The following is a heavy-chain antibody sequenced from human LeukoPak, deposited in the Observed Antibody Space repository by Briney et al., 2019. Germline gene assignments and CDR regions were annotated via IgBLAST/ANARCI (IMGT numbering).Heavy chain of an antibody. CDR2: ISGDGSVT. CDR1: GFTLRNYW. D-gene: IGHD6-6*01. V-gene: IGHV3-74*01. J-gene: IGHJ4*01. CDR3: ARYSSSTGGASYYLDY. Sequence: GGSLRLSCTASGFTLRNYWMHWVRQVPGKRLEWVSRISGDGSVTNYADSVQGRFTISRDNAKNTLYLQIDSLRSEDTAVYYCARYSSSTGGASYYLDYWGHGTLVTVSS.